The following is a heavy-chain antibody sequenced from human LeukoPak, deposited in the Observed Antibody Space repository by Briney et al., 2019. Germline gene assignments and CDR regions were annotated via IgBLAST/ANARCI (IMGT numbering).Heavy chain of an antibody. CDR2: IDSDGSSI. CDR3: ARDPSSWNGYFDS. D-gene: IGHD6-13*01. V-gene: IGHV3-74*01. CDR1: GFTFSSYW. J-gene: IGHJ4*02. Sequence: GGSLRLSCEASGFTFSSYWMHWVRQAPGKGLVWVSRIDSDGSSISYADSVKGRFTISRDNARNTVYLQMNSLRADDTAVYYCARDPSSWNGYFDSWGQGTLVTVSS.